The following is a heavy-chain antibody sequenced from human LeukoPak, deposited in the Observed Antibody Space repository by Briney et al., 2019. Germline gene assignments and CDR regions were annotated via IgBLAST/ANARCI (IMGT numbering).Heavy chain of an antibody. D-gene: IGHD3-10*01. CDR2: IDSDGSII. J-gene: IGHJ3*02. CDR1: GFILSNYW. CDR3: ARVGITMIRTDAFDI. V-gene: IGHV3-74*03. Sequence: PGGSLRLSCAGSGFILSNYWMHWVRQAPGKGLVWVLRIDSDGSIIEYADSVKGRFTISRDNAKKTLYLQMNSLRAEDTAVYYCARVGITMIRTDAFDIWGQGTMVTVSS.